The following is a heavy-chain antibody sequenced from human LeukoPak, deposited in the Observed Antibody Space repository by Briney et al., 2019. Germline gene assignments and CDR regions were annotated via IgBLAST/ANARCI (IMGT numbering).Heavy chain of an antibody. CDR1: GGSISNYY. Sequence: SETLSLTCTVSGGSISNYYWGWIRQPPGKGLEWIGNIYYTGSTKYNPSLRSRVTISVDPSNNQFSLKLSSVTAADTAVYYCARVQRGYDILTDYWGQGTLVTVSS. V-gene: IGHV4-59*12. CDR3: ARVQRGYDILTDY. J-gene: IGHJ4*02. D-gene: IGHD3-9*01. CDR2: IYYTGST.